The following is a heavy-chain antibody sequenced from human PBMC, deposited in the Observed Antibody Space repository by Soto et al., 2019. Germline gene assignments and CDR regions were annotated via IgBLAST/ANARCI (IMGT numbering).Heavy chain of an antibody. V-gene: IGHV3-7*01. CDR1: GFTFSSFW. Sequence: GGSLRLSCAASGFTFSSFWMTWVRQAPGKGLEWVANIKHDGSEKYYVESVKGRFTISRDNARNSLFLEMKSLRSEDTAVYSCVRDRSGSYLEGFDYWGQGTLVTISS. CDR2: IKHDGSEK. CDR3: VRDRSGSYLEGFDY. D-gene: IGHD1-26*01. J-gene: IGHJ4*02.